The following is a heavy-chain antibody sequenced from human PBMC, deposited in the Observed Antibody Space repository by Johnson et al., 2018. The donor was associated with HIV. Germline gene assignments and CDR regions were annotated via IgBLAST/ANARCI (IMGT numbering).Heavy chain of an antibody. Sequence: VQLVESGGGVVQPGRSLRLSCAASGFTFSSYAMHWVRQAPGKGLVWVSRIKSDGSSTTYADSVKGRFIISRDNAKNTLYLEMKSLRVDDMAVYYCVRDDYAFDIWGQGTMVTVSS. CDR1: GFTFSSYA. J-gene: IGHJ3*02. CDR2: IKSDGSST. CDR3: VRDDYAFDI. V-gene: IGHV3-74*01. D-gene: IGHD2-21*02.